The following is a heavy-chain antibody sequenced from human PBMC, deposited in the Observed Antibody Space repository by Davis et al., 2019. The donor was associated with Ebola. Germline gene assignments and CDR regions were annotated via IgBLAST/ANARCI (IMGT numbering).Heavy chain of an antibody. J-gene: IGHJ6*02. CDR2: IYSGGST. D-gene: IGHD6-13*01. CDR3: ARGHSSSWYVYYYGMDV. CDR1: GFTVSSNY. V-gene: IGHV3-53*01. Sequence: GESLKISCAASGFTVSSNYMSWVRQAPGKGLEWVSVIYSGGSTYYADSVKGRFTISRDNAKNTLYLQMNSLRAEDTAVYYCARGHSSSWYVYYYGMDVWGQGTTVTVSS.